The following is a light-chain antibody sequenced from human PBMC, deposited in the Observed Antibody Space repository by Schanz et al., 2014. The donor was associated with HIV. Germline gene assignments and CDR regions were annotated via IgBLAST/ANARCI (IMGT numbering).Light chain of an antibody. CDR1: QSFSRW. V-gene: IGKV1-12*01. CDR2: AAS. J-gene: IGKJ1*01. CDR3: QQGNSFPRT. Sequence: DIQMTQSPSTLSASVGDRVTITCRASQSFSRWLAWYQQKPGQAPNLLIYAASSLQSGVPSRFSGSGSGTDFTLTISSLQPEDSATYYCQQGNSFPRTFGQGTKVEIK.